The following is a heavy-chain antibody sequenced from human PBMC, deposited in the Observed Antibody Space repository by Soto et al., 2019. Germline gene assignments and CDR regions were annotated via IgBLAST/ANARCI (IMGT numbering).Heavy chain of an antibody. Sequence: QLQLQESGPGLVKPSETLSLTCAVSGGSISSRNYYWGWIRQPPGKGLEWIGSSYYGGSTYYNPSLRSRVNMSVDTSKNHFSLKLTSVTAADTAVYYCARRDGTGWYYFDYWGQGTLVTVSS. V-gene: IGHV4-39*02. J-gene: IGHJ4*02. D-gene: IGHD6-19*01. CDR2: SYYGGST. CDR3: ARRDGTGWYYFDY. CDR1: GGSISSRNYY.